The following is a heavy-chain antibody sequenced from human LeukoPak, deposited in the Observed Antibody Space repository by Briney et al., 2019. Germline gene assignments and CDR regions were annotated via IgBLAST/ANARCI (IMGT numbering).Heavy chain of an antibody. J-gene: IGHJ4*02. CDR1: GYTFTGYF. CDR3: ARVWGVRGALIPKQDFDY. V-gene: IGHV1-2*02. CDR2: INPNSGGT. D-gene: IGHD3-10*01. Sequence: GASVTVSCKASGYTFTGYFMHWVRQAPGQGLEWMGWINPNSGGTNYAQKFQGRVTMTGDTSISTAYMDLSSLRSDDTAVYYCARVWGVRGALIPKQDFDYWGQGTLVTVSS.